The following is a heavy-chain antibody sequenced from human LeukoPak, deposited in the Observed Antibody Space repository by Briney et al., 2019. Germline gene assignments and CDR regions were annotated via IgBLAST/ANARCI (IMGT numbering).Heavy chain of an antibody. V-gene: IGHV5-51*01. CDR3: ARRRSRHIVVVTATGRHDAFDI. J-gene: IGHJ3*02. CDR2: IYPGDSDT. Sequence: GESLKISCKGSGYSFTSYWIGWVRQMPGKGLEWMGIIYPGDSDTRYSPSFQGQVTISADKSISTAYLQWSSLKASDTAMYYCARRRSRHIVVVTATGRHDAFDIWGQGTMVTVSS. CDR1: GYSFTSYW. D-gene: IGHD2-21*02.